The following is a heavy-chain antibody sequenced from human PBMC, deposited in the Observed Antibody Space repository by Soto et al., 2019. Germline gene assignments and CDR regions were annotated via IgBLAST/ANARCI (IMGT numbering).Heavy chain of an antibody. Sequence: PSETLSLTCAVYCGSFSGYYWSWIRQPPGKGLEWIGEINHSGSTNYNPSLKSRVTISVDTSKNQFSLKLSSVTAADTAVYYCARGGDYYGSGSPFGYWGQGTLVTVSS. CDR1: CGSFSGYY. CDR2: INHSGST. V-gene: IGHV4-34*01. CDR3: ARGGDYYGSGSPFGY. D-gene: IGHD3-10*01. J-gene: IGHJ4*02.